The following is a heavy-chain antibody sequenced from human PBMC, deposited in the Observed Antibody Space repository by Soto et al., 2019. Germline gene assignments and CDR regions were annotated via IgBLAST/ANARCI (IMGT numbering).Heavy chain of an antibody. CDR2: IKQDGSEK. D-gene: IGHD2-2*02. CDR3: ATFPYCGGTTCYNDY. V-gene: IGHV3-7*03. Sequence: EVQLAESGGGLVQPGGSLRLSCAASGFTFSDYKMSWVRQAPGKGLDWVANIKQDGSEKDYADSVKGRFTISRDNAKNSLFLQRNSLRVEDTAVYYCATFPYCGGTTCYNDYWCQGTLVTDSS. CDR1: GFTFSDYK. J-gene: IGHJ4*02.